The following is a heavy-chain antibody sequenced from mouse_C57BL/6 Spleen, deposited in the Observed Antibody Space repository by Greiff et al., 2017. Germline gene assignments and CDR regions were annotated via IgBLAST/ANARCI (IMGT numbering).Heavy chain of an antibody. D-gene: IGHD1-1*01. CDR3: TRPGSSWYFDV. CDR2: ISSGGDYI. CDR1: GFTFSSYA. V-gene: IGHV5-9-1*02. Sequence: EVNVVESGEGLVKPGGSLKLSCAASGFTFSSYAMSWVRQTPEKRLEWVAYISSGGDYIYYADTVKGRFTFSRDNARNTLYLQMSSLKSEDTAMYYCTRPGSSWYFDVWGTGTTVTVSS. J-gene: IGHJ1*03.